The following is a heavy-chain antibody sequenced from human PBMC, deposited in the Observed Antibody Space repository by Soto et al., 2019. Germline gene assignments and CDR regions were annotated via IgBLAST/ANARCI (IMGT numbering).Heavy chain of an antibody. CDR2: ITSGGDT. Sequence: HPGGSLRLSCATSGFTFSGYAMTWVRQAPGKGLNWVSAITSGGDTFFADSVKGRFTISRDHSKNTFYLQMNSLTAEDTAVYYCAKVSSRERGYSYGASDYWGQGIMVTVSS. CDR1: GFTFSGYA. D-gene: IGHD5-18*01. CDR3: AKVSSRERGYSYGASDY. J-gene: IGHJ4*02. V-gene: IGHV3-23*01.